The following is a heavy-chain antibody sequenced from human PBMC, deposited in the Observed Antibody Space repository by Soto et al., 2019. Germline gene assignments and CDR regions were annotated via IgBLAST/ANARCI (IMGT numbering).Heavy chain of an antibody. J-gene: IGHJ4*02. CDR1: GGSIYRSGYY. Sequence: SETLSLTCTVSGGSIYRSGYYWGWIRQPPGRGLEWIGNIDYNGVTYSNPSLKSRVTISRDTSKNQFSLKLTSVTAADTALYYCGKVLVGATGHTDSDSWGPGTRVTVSS. CDR3: GKVLVGATGHTDSDS. V-gene: IGHV4-39*01. D-gene: IGHD2-15*01. CDR2: IDYNGVT.